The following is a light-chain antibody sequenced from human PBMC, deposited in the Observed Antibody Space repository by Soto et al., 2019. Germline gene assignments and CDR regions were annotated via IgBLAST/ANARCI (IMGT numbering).Light chain of an antibody. V-gene: IGLV2-8*01. CDR2: EVT. J-gene: IGLJ1*01. Sequence: QPVLTQPPSASGSPGQSVAISCTGTSSDVGDYNFVSWYQQHPGKAPKLIIYEVTKRPSGVPDRFSGSKSGNTASLTVSGLQGDDEADYYCCSYAGNHIYVFGTGTKLTVL. CDR1: SSDVGDYNF. CDR3: CSYAGNHIYV.